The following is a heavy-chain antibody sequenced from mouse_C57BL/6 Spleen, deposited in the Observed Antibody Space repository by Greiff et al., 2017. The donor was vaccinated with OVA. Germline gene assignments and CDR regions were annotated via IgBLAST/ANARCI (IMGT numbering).Heavy chain of an antibody. CDR3: ARRVYYGSSYYFDY. CDR1: GFTFSSYT. J-gene: IGHJ2*01. V-gene: IGHV5-9*01. Sequence: EVQLVESGGGLVKPGGSLKLSCAASGFTFSSYTMSWVRQTPEKRLEWVATISGGGGNTYYPDSVKGRFTISRDNAKNTLYLQMSSLRSEDTALYYCARRVYYGSSYYFDYWGQGTTLTVSS. CDR2: ISGGGGNT. D-gene: IGHD1-1*01.